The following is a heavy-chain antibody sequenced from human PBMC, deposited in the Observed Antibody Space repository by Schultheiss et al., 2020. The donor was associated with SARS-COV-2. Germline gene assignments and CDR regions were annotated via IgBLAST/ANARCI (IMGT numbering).Heavy chain of an antibody. J-gene: IGHJ3*02. Sequence: SQTLSLTCAVYGGSFSGYYWSWIRQPPGKGLEWIGEINHSGSTNYNPSLKSRVTISVDTSKNQFSLKLSSVTAADTAVYYCARDGSGWYLNAFDIWGQGTMVTVSS. CDR3: ARDGSGWYLNAFDI. V-gene: IGHV4-34*01. CDR2: INHSGST. D-gene: IGHD6-19*01. CDR1: GGSFSGYY.